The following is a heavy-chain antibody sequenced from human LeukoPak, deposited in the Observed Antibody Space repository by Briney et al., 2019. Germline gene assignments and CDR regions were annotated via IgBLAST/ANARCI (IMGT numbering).Heavy chain of an antibody. CDR1: GGSISSSSYY. J-gene: IGHJ3*02. Sequence: SETLTLTCTVSGGSISSSSYYWGWIRQPPGKGLEWIGSIYYSGSTYYNPSLKSRVTISVDTSKNQFSLKLSSVTAADTAVYYCARESYTNGPMAFDIWGQGTMVTVSS. CDR2: IYYSGST. CDR3: ARESYTNGPMAFDI. D-gene: IGHD2-2*02. V-gene: IGHV4-39*02.